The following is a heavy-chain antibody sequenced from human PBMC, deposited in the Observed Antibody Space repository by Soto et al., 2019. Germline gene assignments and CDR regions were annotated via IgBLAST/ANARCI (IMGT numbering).Heavy chain of an antibody. V-gene: IGHV4-34*01. CDR1: GGSFSGYY. D-gene: IGHD2-15*01. CDR2: INHSGST. CDR3: ARGYRRGYCSGGSCRLQSYFDY. Sequence: SETLSLTCAVYGGSFSGYYWSWIRQPPGKGLEWIGEINHSGSTNYNPSLKSRVTISVDTSKNQLSLKLSSVTAADTAVYYCARGYRRGYCSGGSCRLQSYFDYWGQGTLVTVS. J-gene: IGHJ4*02.